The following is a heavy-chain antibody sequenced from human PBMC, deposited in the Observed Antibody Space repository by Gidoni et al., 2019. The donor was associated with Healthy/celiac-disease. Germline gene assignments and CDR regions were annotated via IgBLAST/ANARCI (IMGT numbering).Heavy chain of an antibody. CDR2: ISAYNGNT. V-gene: IGHV1-18*01. CDR1: GYTFTSYG. Sequence: QVQLVQSGAEVKKHGAAVKVSCKASGYTFTSYGISWVRQAPGQGLEWMGWISAYNGNTNYSQKLQGRVTMTTDTSTSTAYMELRSLRSDDTAVYYCASALRGYSYGDAFDIWGQGTMVTVSS. D-gene: IGHD5-18*01. CDR3: ASALRGYSYGDAFDI. J-gene: IGHJ3*02.